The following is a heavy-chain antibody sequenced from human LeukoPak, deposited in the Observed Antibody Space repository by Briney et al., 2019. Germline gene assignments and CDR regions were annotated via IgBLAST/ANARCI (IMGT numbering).Heavy chain of an antibody. D-gene: IGHD2-21*02. CDR1: GFTFSSYA. Sequence: PGGSLRLSCAASGFTFSSYAMSWVRQAPGKGLEWVSAISGSGGSTYYPDSVKGRFTISRDNSKNTLYLQMNSLRAEDTAVYYCAKDYEITVVTLDFPVDYWGQGTLVTVSS. J-gene: IGHJ4*02. CDR2: ISGSGGST. CDR3: AKDYEITVVTLDFPVDY. V-gene: IGHV3-23*01.